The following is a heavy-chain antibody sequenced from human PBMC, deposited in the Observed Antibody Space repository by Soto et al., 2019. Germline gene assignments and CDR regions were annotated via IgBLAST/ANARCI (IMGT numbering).Heavy chain of an antibody. CDR3: ARVTPLKHCSSTSCYGTPERYYYGMDV. Sequence: GASVKVSCKASGGTFSSYAISWVRQAPGQGLEWMGGIIPIFGTANYAQKFQGRVTITADESTSTAYMELSSLRSEDTAVYYCARVTPLKHCSSTSCYGTPERYYYGMDVWGQGTTVTVSS. CDR2: IIPIFGTA. CDR1: GGTFSSYA. D-gene: IGHD2-2*01. J-gene: IGHJ6*02. V-gene: IGHV1-69*13.